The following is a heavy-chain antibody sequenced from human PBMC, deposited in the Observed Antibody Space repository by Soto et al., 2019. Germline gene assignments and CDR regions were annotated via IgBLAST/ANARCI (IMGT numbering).Heavy chain of an antibody. J-gene: IGHJ6*02. D-gene: IGHD6-19*01. CDR1: GYTFTGYY. CDR3: ARDTWARGWYGDYYYGMDV. CDR2: INPNSGGT. V-gene: IGHV1-2*04. Sequence: ASVKVSCKASGYTFTGYYMHWVRQAPGQGLEWMGWINPNSGGTNYAQKFQGWVTMTRDTSISTAYMELSRLRSDDTAVYYCARDTWARGWYGDYYYGMDVWGQGTTVTVSS.